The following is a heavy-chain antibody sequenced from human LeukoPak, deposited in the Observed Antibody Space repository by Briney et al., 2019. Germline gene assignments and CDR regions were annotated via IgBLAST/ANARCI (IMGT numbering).Heavy chain of an antibody. J-gene: IGHJ4*02. D-gene: IGHD5-18*01. V-gene: IGHV1-2*02. Sequence: ASVKVSCTASGYTFLGYYLHWIRQAPGQGLEWMGWINPNSGGTNYAQKFQGRVTMTRDTSISTAYMELSRLRSDDTAVYYCATHVRTSIVTLFDDWGQGTLVTVSS. CDR2: INPNSGGT. CDR1: GYTFLGYY. CDR3: ATHVRTSIVTLFDD.